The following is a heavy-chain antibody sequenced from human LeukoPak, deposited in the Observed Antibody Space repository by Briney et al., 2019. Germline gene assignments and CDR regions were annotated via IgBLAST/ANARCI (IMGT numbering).Heavy chain of an antibody. CDR2: IYYSGST. CDR3: ARPTSKLGSFDY. J-gene: IGHJ4*02. D-gene: IGHD2/OR15-2a*01. Sequence: SETLSLTCTVSGGSISNYYWGWIRQPPGKGLEWIGTIYYSGSTYYNPSLKSRITISVDTSKNQFSLKMRSVTAADTAVYYCARPTSKLGSFDYWGQGTLVTVSS. CDR1: GGSISNYY. V-gene: IGHV4-39*01.